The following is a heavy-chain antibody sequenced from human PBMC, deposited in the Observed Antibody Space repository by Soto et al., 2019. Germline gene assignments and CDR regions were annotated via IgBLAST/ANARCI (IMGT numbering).Heavy chain of an antibody. D-gene: IGHD1-1*01. CDR1: GFIFSTYG. V-gene: IGHV3-30*18. J-gene: IGHJ4*02. Sequence: GGSLRLSCGASGFIFSTYGMHWVRQVPGKGLEWVAHISYDGSNEYYADSVKGRFTVSRDNAKNTLDLQMNGLKTEDTALYYCTKEYIVGTTWGYFESWGQGALVTVSS. CDR2: ISYDGSNE. CDR3: TKEYIVGTTWGYFES.